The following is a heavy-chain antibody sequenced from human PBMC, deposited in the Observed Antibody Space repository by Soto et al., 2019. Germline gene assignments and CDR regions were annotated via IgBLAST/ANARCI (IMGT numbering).Heavy chain of an antibody. D-gene: IGHD3-22*01. CDR2: ISAYNGNT. Sequence: ASVKVSCKASGYTFTSSGISWVRQAPGQGLEWMGWISAYNGNTNYAQKLQGRVTMTTDTSTSTAYMELRSLRSDDTAVYYCARVSLYYYDSSGPVYFDYWGQGTLVTVSS. CDR1: GYTFTSSG. J-gene: IGHJ4*02. V-gene: IGHV1-18*01. CDR3: ARVSLYYYDSSGPVYFDY.